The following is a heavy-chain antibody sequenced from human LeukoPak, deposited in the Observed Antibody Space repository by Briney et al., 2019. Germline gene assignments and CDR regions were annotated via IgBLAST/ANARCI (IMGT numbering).Heavy chain of an antibody. D-gene: IGHD6-13*01. CDR2: IYTSGST. Sequence: SETLSLTCTVSGDSISSGSYYWSWIRQPAGKGLEWIGRIYTSGSTNYNPSLKSRVTISVDTSKNQFSLKLSSVTAADTAVYYCARRYSSSWYNWFDPWGQGTLVTVSS. CDR1: GDSISSGSYY. V-gene: IGHV4-61*02. J-gene: IGHJ5*02. CDR3: ARRYSSSWYNWFDP.